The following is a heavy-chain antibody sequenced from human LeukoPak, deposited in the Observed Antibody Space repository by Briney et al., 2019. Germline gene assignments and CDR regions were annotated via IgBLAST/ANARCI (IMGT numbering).Heavy chain of an antibody. CDR2: TTQSGESS. CDR3: ARESGGDWGYFDD. D-gene: IGHD2-21*02. V-gene: IGHV3-23*01. J-gene: IGHJ4*02. Sequence: AGGSLRLSCVASGFTFSNKAMSWVRQAAGMWLEWVTSTTQSGESSGYADSVKGRFTISRDNSKNTLFLQMDSLRVEDTAVYYCARESGGDWGYFDDWGQGTLVTVSS. CDR1: GFTFSNKA.